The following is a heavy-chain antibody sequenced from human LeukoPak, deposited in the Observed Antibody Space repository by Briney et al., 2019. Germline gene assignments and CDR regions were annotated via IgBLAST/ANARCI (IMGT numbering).Heavy chain of an antibody. CDR1: GFTFSSYA. CDR2: IPNDGRDK. Sequence: GGSLRLSCAASGFTFSSYAMHWVRQAPGKGLEWVAVIPNDGRDKHYADSVKGRFTFSRDSSKNTVYLQMNSLRAEDTAVYYCARDRNAPAKYYFDYWGQGTLVTVSS. D-gene: IGHD2-15*01. J-gene: IGHJ4*02. V-gene: IGHV3-30*04. CDR3: ARDRNAPAKYYFDY.